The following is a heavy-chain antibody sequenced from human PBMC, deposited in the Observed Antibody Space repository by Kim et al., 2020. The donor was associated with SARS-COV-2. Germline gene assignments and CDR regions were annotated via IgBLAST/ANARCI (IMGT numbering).Heavy chain of an antibody. D-gene: IGHD4-17*01. CDR3: ARAVNKVTFDY. CDR2: IYYSGST. CDR1: GGSISSYY. Sequence: SETLSLTCTVSGGSISSYYWSWIRQPPGKGLEWIGYIYYSGSTNYNPSLKSRVTISVDTSKNQFSLKLSSVTAADTAVYYCARAVNKVTFDYWGQGTLVTVSS. V-gene: IGHV4-59*01. J-gene: IGHJ4*02.